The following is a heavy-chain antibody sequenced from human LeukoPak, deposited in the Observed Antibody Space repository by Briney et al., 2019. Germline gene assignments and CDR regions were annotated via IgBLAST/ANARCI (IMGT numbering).Heavy chain of an antibody. CDR1: GFTFSSYS. CDR2: ISSGSSYI. CDR3: AKGVLGYSVPFLDC. Sequence: GGSLRLSCAASGFTFSSYSFNWVRQAPGKGLEWVSSISSGSSYIYYADSVKGRLTISRDNSKNTVYLQMNSLRAEDTALYYCAKGVLGYSVPFLDCWGQGVLVTVSS. V-gene: IGHV3-21*04. J-gene: IGHJ4*02. D-gene: IGHD3-10*02.